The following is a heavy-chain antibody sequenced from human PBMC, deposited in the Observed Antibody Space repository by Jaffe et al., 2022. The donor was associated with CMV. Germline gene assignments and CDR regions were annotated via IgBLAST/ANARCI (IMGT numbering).Heavy chain of an antibody. J-gene: IGHJ5*02. CDR1: GGSISSSSYY. CDR3: ARHFVVAPAAMIGWFDP. CDR2: IYYSGST. V-gene: IGHV4-39*01. D-gene: IGHD2-2*01. Sequence: QLQLQESGPGLVRPSETLSLTCIVSGGSISSSSYYWGWIRQPPGKGLEWIGSIYYSGSTYYNSSLKSRVTISVDTSKNQFSLKLSSVTAADTAVYYCARHFVVAPAAMIGWFDPWGQGTLVTVSS.